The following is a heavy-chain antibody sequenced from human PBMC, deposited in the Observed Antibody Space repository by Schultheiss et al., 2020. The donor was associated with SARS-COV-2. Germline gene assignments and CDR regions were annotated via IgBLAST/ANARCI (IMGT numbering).Heavy chain of an antibody. Sequence: GGSLRLSCAASGFTFSSYGMHWVRQAPGKGLEWVAVIWYDGSNKYYADSVKGRFTISRDNAKNTLYLQMNSLRAEDTAVYYCARDRIAWWFDPWGQGTLVTVSS. CDR3: ARDRIAWWFDP. D-gene: IGHD2-15*01. J-gene: IGHJ5*02. CDR1: GFTFSSYG. V-gene: IGHV3-33*08. CDR2: IWYDGSNK.